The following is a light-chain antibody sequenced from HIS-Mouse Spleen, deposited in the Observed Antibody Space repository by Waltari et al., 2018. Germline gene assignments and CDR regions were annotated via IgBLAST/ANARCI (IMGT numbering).Light chain of an antibody. J-gene: IGKJ4*01. CDR3: QQYGSSPALT. CDR1: QSVSSSY. Sequence: EIVLTQSPGTLSLSPGERATLSSRAIQSVSSSYLAWYQQKPGQAPRLLIYGASSRATGIPDRFSGSGSGTDFTLTISRLEPEDFAVYYCQQYGSSPALTFGGGTKVEIK. CDR2: GAS. V-gene: IGKV3-20*01.